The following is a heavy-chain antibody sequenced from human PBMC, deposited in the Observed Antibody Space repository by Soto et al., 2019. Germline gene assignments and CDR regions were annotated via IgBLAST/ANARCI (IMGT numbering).Heavy chain of an antibody. CDR2: IYYSGST. J-gene: IGHJ4*02. V-gene: IGHV4-31*03. CDR3: ARNRYDSSGYLRFDY. Sequence: QVQLQESRPGLVKPSQTLSLTCTVSGGSISSGGYYWSWIRQHPGKGLEWIGYIYYSGSTYYNPSLKSRVSISVDTSKNQFPLKLSSVTAADTAVYYCARNRYDSSGYLRFDYWGQGTLVTVSS. CDR1: GGSISSGGYY. D-gene: IGHD3-22*01.